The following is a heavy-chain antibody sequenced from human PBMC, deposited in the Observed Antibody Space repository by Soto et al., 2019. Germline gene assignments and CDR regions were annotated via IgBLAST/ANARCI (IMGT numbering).Heavy chain of an antibody. CDR2: IFYSVST. V-gene: IGHV4-59*08. J-gene: IGHJ4*02. CDR1: GGSISSYY. Sequence: QVQLQESGPGLVKPSETLSLTCTVSGGSISSYYWSWIRQPPGKVLEWIGYIFYSVSTNYIPTLKGRATISVDTSKNQFSLKLSSVTAADTAVYYCARRYSSGFDYWGQGTLVTVSS. D-gene: IGHD6-19*01. CDR3: ARRYSSGFDY.